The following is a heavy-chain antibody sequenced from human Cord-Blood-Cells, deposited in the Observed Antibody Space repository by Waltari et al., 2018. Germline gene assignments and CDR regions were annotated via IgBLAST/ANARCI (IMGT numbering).Heavy chain of an antibody. CDR1: GHTFTTYY. J-gene: IGHJ4*02. D-gene: IGHD5-12*01. CDR2: INPSGGTT. V-gene: IGHV1-46*01. Sequence: QVQLLQHGAEVKKPGASVKVSCKASGHTFTTYYMHWVRQAPGQGLEWMGIINPSGGTTSYAQKFHGRFTMTRETSTSKVYMELSSLRSEDTAVYYCARFGYSGGYWGQGTLFTVSS. CDR3: ARFGYSGGY.